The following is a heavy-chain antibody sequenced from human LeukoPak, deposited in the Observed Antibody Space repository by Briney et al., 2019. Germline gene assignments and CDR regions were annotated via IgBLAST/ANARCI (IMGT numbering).Heavy chain of an antibody. D-gene: IGHD2-2*01. CDR3: ARGPLDCSSTSCYAENYYYYYYMDV. J-gene: IGHJ6*03. Sequence: PGGSLRLSCGVYGGSFSGYYWSWIRQPPGKGLEWIGEINPRGSPNYNPSLKSRVTLSADTSKNQFSLTLNSVTAADTAVYYCARGPLDCSSTSCYAENYYYYYYMDVWGKGTTVTVSS. CDR2: INPRGSP. CDR1: GGSFSGYY. V-gene: IGHV4-34*01.